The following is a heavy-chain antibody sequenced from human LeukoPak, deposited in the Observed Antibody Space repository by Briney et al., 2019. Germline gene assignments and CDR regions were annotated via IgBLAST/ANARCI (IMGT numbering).Heavy chain of an antibody. V-gene: IGHV4-34*01. CDR3: ARSRITSTFDN. CDR2: INHSGST. D-gene: IGHD1-14*01. J-gene: IGHJ4*02. CDR1: GGSFSGYY. Sequence: SETLSLTCAVYGGSFSGYYWNWIRQPPGKGLEWIGEINHSGSTNYNPSLKSRVTISVDTSKNQFSLKLSSVTAADTAVYYCARSRITSTFDNWGQGTLVTVSS.